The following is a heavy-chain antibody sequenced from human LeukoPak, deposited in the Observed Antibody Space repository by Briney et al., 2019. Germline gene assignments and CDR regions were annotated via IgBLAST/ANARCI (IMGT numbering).Heavy chain of an antibody. J-gene: IGHJ4*02. CDR3: ARGVEPLAANTLAY. D-gene: IGHD1-14*01. CDR1: GFTVITND. V-gene: IGHV3-53*01. CDR2: LYSDGNT. Sequence: GGSLRLSCAASGFTVITNDMSWVRQPPGKGLEWVSVLYSDGNTKDADSVQGRFTISRDNSKNTLYLEMNSLRPDDTAVYYCARGVEPLAANTLAYWGQGTLVTVSS.